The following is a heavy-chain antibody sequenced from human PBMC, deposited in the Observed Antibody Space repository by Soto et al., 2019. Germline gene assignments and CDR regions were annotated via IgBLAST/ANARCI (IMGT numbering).Heavy chain of an antibody. J-gene: IGHJ6*04. Sequence: GTSVKACSKAARVGYSSYSSSCLQHAPKQGLEWMGGIIPIFGTANYAQKFQGRVTITADECTSTAYMELSSLRSEDTAVYYCARANPSRCYYCSGMEVRGKGTTVTVSS. CDR1: RVGYSSYS. V-gene: IGHV1-69*13. D-gene: IGHD6-13*01. CDR3: ARANPSRCYYCSGMEV. CDR2: IIPIFGTA.